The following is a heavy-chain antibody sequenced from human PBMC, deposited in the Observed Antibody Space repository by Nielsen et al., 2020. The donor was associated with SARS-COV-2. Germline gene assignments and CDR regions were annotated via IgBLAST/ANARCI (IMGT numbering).Heavy chain of an antibody. J-gene: IGHJ5*02. Sequence: SETLSLTCTVSGGSISSESFYWNWIRQPAGKGLEWIGRIYSSGSTNYNPSLRSRATISLDPSKSQFSLKLSSVTATDTAVYYCARGRSGTRFDPWGQGTLVTVSS. CDR1: GGSISSESFY. D-gene: IGHD3-10*01. CDR3: ARGRSGTRFDP. V-gene: IGHV4-61*02. CDR2: IYSSGST.